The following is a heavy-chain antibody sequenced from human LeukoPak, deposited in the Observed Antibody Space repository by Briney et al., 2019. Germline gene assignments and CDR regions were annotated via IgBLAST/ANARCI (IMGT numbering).Heavy chain of an antibody. CDR2: IYTSGST. V-gene: IGHV4-61*02. Sequence: SETLSLTCTVSGGSISSGSYYWSWIRQPAGKGLEWIGRIYTSGSTNYNPSLKSRVTISVDTSKNQFSLKLSSVTAADTAVYYCARAAVDILTGYYFRGGFDYWGQGILVTVSS. CDR1: GGSISSGSYY. CDR3: ARAAVDILTGYYFRGGFDY. J-gene: IGHJ4*02. D-gene: IGHD3-9*01.